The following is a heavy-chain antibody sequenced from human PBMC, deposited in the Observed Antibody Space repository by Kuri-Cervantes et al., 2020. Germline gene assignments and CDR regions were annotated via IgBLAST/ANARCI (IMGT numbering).Heavy chain of an antibody. CDR2: ISYDGRQK. D-gene: IGHD3-16*01. Sequence: GGSLRLSCAGSKFIFSPCSMHWVRQAPGKGLEWVAVISYDGRQKYYADSVKGRFTISRDNAKNSLYLQMNSLRAEDKAVYYCARGGAVVTLWGVYFDYWGQGTLVTVSS. CDR1: KFIFSPCS. J-gene: IGHJ4*02. V-gene: IGHV3-30*07. CDR3: ARGGAVVTLWGVYFDY.